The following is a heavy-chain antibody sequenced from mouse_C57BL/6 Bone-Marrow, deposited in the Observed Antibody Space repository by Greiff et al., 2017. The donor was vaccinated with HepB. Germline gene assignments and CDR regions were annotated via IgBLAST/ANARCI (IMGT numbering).Heavy chain of an antibody. CDR2: ISSGGSYT. D-gene: IGHD2-3*01. V-gene: IGHV5-6*01. CDR3: ARLGGYYHY. Sequence: EVMLVESGGDLVKPGGSLKLSCAASGFTFSSYGMSWVRQTPDKRLEWVATISSGGSYTYYPDSVKGRFTISRDNAKNTLYLQMSSLKSEDTAMYYCARLGGYYHYWGQGTTLTVSS. J-gene: IGHJ2*01. CDR1: GFTFSSYG.